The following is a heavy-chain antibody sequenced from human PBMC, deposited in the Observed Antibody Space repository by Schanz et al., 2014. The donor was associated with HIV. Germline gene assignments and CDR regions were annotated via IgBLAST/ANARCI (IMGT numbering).Heavy chain of an antibody. Sequence: QVQLQQWGAGLLKPSETLSLKCAVYGGSFSGYYWTWIRQSPGKGLEWIGEINHSESTNYNPSLKRRVTLSVDTSTNQFSLKLSSVTAADTAVYYCGRVSGYYGMDVWGQGTAVTVSS. CDR1: GGSFSGYY. V-gene: IGHV4-34*01. D-gene: IGHD6-25*01. CDR3: GRVSGYYGMDV. CDR2: INHSEST. J-gene: IGHJ6*02.